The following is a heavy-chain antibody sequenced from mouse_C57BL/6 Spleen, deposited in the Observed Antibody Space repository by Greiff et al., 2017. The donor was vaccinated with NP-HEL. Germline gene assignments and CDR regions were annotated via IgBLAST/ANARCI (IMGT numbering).Heavy chain of an antibody. CDR1: GFTFSSYA. V-gene: IGHV5-4*01. Sequence: DVHLVESGGGLVKPGGSLKLSCAASGFTFSSYAMSWVRQTPEKRLEWVATISDGGSYTYYPDNVKGRFTISRDNAKNNLYLQMSHLKSEDTAMYYCARDDYGSTLAYWGQGTLVTVSA. CDR3: ARDDYGSTLAY. CDR2: ISDGGSYT. D-gene: IGHD1-1*01. J-gene: IGHJ3*01.